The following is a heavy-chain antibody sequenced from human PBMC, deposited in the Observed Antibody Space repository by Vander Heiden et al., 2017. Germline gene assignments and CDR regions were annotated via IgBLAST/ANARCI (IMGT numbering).Heavy chain of an antibody. CDR2: INAGNGNT. Sequence: QVQIVQSGAAVKKPGASVKVSCKASGYTFTSSAMHWVRQAPGQRLEWMGWINAGNGNTKYSQKFQGRVTITRDTSASTAYMELSSLRSEDTAVYYCAREQLRTTVTTVNWFDPWGQGTLVTVSS. V-gene: IGHV1-3*01. CDR1: GYTFTSSA. CDR3: AREQLRTTVTTVNWFDP. J-gene: IGHJ5*02. D-gene: IGHD4-17*01.